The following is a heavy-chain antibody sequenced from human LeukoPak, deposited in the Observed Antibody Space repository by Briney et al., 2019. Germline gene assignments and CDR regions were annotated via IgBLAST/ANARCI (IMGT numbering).Heavy chain of an antibody. CDR3: ARDPSNTSGWYAYLDS. V-gene: IGHV1-69*04. D-gene: IGHD6-19*01. CDR2: ITPIFDMT. J-gene: IGHJ4*02. Sequence: ASVKVSCKASGGTFSSYTITWVRQAPGQGPEWMGRITPIFDMTTYAQKFQDRVTITADKSTSTAYMELSSLRSEDTAVYYCARDPSNTSGWYAYLDSWGQGTLVTVSS. CDR1: GGTFSSYT.